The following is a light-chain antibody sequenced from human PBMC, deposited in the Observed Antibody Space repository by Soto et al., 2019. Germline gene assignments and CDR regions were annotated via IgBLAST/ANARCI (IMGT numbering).Light chain of an antibody. CDR1: SSDVGGYNY. CDR3: SSYPSSTTLV. Sequence: QSVLTQPASVSGSPGQSITISCTGTSSDVGGYNYVSWYQQHPGKAPKLIIYEVSNRPSGVSNRFSGSKSGNTASLTISGLQAEDEADYYCSSYPSSTTLVFGGGTKVTVL. J-gene: IGLJ3*02. CDR2: EVS. V-gene: IGLV2-14*01.